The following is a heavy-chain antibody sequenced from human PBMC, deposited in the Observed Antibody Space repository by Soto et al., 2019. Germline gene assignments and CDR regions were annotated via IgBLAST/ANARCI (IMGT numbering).Heavy chain of an antibody. CDR1: NVSIKSSY. CDR3: ARGAYSNFPPY. Sequence: KPSETLSLTCSVSNVSIKSSYWNWIRQSPGKGLEWIGFVYYTGTTKYNPSLKGRVTISVDTSNNEFSLKLTSVTTADTAFYFCARGAYSNFPPYWGQGTLVTVSS. CDR2: VYYTGTT. D-gene: IGHD4-4*01. J-gene: IGHJ4*02. V-gene: IGHV4-59*01.